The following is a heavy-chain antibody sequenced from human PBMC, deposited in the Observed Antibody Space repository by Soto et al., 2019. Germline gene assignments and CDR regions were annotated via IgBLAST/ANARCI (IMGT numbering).Heavy chain of an antibody. CDR3: ARDHDGEVAFDF. CDR1: GGTFSSYA. CDR2: IIPIFSTA. Sequence: QVQLVQSGAEVKKPGSSVKVSCKAYGGTFSSYAINWVRQAPGQGLEWMGGIIPIFSTAHKAQKFQGRVTITADDSTSTAYMELSSLTSKDTAVYYCARDHDGEVAFDFWGQPTLITVSS. D-gene: IGHD4-17*01. V-gene: IGHV1-69*12. J-gene: IGHJ3*01.